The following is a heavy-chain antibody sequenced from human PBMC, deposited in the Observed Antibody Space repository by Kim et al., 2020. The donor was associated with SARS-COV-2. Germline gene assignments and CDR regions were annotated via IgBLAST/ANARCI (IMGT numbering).Heavy chain of an antibody. Sequence: ASVKVSCKASGYTFTSYGISWVRQAPGQGLEWMGWISAYNGNTNYAQKLQGRVTMTTDTSTSTAYMELRSLRSDDTAVYYCARVSLHRPYYYGMDVWGQGTTVTVSS. CDR3: ARVSLHRPYYYGMDV. J-gene: IGHJ6*02. CDR2: ISAYNGNT. CDR1: GYTFTSYG. V-gene: IGHV1-18*01.